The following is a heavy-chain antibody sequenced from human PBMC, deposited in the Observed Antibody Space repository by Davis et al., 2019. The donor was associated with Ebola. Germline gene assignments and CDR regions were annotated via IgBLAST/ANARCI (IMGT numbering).Heavy chain of an antibody. J-gene: IGHJ3*02. CDR3: ARVTAARAGYNAFDI. CDR2: INPNSGGT. D-gene: IGHD6-6*01. V-gene: IGHV1-2*02. CDR1: GYTFTDSY. Sequence: ASVTVSCKASGYTFTDSYMHWVRQAPGQGLEWMGWINPNSGGTDYAQKFQGRVTMTRDTSISPAYMELSRLRSDDTAVYYCARVTAARAGYNAFDIWGQGTMVTVSS.